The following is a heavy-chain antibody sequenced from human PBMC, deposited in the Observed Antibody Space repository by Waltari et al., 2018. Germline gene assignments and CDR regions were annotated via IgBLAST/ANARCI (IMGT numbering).Heavy chain of an antibody. J-gene: IGHJ4*02. CDR3: AREQFLYGSGSYPYFDY. CDR2: IYYSGST. D-gene: IGHD3-10*01. Sequence: QVQLQESGPGLVKPSETLSLTCTVSGGSISSYYWSWIRQPPGKGLEWIGYIYYSGSTNYNPSLKSRVTISVDTSKNQFSLKLSSVTAADTAVYYCAREQFLYGSGSYPYFDYWGQGTLVTVSS. V-gene: IGHV4-59*01. CDR1: GGSISSYY.